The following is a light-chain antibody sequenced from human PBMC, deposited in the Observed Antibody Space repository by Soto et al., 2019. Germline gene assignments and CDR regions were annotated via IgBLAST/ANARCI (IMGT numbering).Light chain of an antibody. V-gene: IGKV1-39*01. CDR1: QSISSY. CDR2: AAS. CDR3: QQYYSYPRT. J-gene: IGKJ1*01. Sequence: DIKMTKPPSSLFASVGARVTTTCRASQSISSYLNWYQQKPGKAPKVLIYAASSLQSGVPSRFSGSGSGTDFTLTISCLQSEDFATYYCQQYYSYPRTFGQGTKVDI.